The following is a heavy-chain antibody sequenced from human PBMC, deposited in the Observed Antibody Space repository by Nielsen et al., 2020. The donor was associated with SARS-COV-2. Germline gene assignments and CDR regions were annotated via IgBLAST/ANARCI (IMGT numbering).Heavy chain of an antibody. Sequence: KVSCKGSGYSFTSYWIGWVRQMPGKGLEWMGIIYPGDSDTRYSPSFQGQVTISADKSISTAYLQWSSLKASDTAMYYCARHKQWLVQGYYGMDVWGQGTTVTVSS. D-gene: IGHD6-19*01. CDR2: IYPGDSDT. CDR3: ARHKQWLVQGYYGMDV. V-gene: IGHV5-51*01. J-gene: IGHJ6*02. CDR1: GYSFTSYW.